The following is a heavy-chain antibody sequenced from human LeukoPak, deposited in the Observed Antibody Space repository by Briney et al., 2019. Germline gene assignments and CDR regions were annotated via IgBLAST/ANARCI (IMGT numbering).Heavy chain of an antibody. CDR3: ARDLGYCSSTSCYAASGRRQNAFDI. CDR2: IYYSGST. CDR1: GGSVSNYY. J-gene: IGHJ3*02. D-gene: IGHD2-2*01. Sequence: SETLSLTCIVSGGSVSNYYWSWIRQPPGKGLEWIGYIYYSGSTNYNPSLKSRVTILVDTSKNQFSLRLNSVTAADTAVYYCARDLGYCSSTSCYAASGRRQNAFDIWGQGTMVTVSS. V-gene: IGHV4-59*02.